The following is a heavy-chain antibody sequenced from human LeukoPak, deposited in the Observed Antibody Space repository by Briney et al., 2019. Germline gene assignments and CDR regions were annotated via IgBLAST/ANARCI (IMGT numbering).Heavy chain of an antibody. CDR3: ASRSIAEDR. Sequence: SETLSLTCTVSGGSISSYYWSWTRQPPGKGLEWNGYIYYSGSTNYNPSLKSRVTISVDTSKNQFSLKLSSVTAADTAVYYCASRSIAEDRWGQGTLVTVSS. CDR1: GGSISSYY. V-gene: IGHV4-59*08. D-gene: IGHD6-6*01. CDR2: IYYSGST. J-gene: IGHJ5*02.